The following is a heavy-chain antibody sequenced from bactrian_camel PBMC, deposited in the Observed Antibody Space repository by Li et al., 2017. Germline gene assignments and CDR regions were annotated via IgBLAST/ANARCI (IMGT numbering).Heavy chain of an antibody. V-gene: IGHV3S53*01. Sequence: HVQLVESGGDSVQSGGSLRLSCAVSGSDFSVGACMGWFRQGPGKEREEVATIDSAEFTNYGHSVKGRFTISQDNAKNTVFLQMNSLKPEDTAMYYCAAARASLWGCFAGAGSWFSPSVYNYWGQGTQVTVS. D-gene: IGHD6*01. CDR1: GSDFSVGA. CDR3: AAARASLWGCFAGAGSWFSPSVYNY. J-gene: IGHJ4*01. CDR2: IDSAEFT.